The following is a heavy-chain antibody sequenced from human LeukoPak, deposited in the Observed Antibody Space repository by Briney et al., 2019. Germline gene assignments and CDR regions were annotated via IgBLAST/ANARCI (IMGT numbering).Heavy chain of an antibody. Sequence: SETLSLTCTVSGGSISSGDYYWRWIRQPPGKGLEWIGYIYYSGSTNYNPSLKSRVTISVDTSKNQFSLKLSSVTAADTAVYYCARDDYYGSGGAFDIWGQGTMVTVSS. D-gene: IGHD3-10*01. CDR3: ARDDYYGSGGAFDI. J-gene: IGHJ3*02. V-gene: IGHV4-61*08. CDR1: GGSISSGDYY. CDR2: IYYSGST.